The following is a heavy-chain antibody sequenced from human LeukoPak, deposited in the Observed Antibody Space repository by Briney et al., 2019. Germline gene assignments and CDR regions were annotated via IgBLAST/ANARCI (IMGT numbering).Heavy chain of an antibody. D-gene: IGHD5-24*01. V-gene: IGHV3-30*18. CDR3: AKDRGSGYNSRYFDY. CDR1: GFTFSSYG. Sequence: GGSLRLSCAASGFTFSSYGMHWVRQAPGKGLEWVAVISYDGSNKYYADSVKGRFTISRDNSKNTRYLQMNSLRAEDTAVYYCAKDRGSGYNSRYFDYWGQGTLVTVSS. J-gene: IGHJ4*02. CDR2: ISYDGSNK.